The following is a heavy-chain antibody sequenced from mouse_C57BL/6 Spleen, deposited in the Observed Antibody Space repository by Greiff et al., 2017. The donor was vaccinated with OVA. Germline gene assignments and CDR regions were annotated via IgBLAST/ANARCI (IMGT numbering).Heavy chain of an antibody. J-gene: IGHJ1*03. Sequence: EVKLMESGPELVKPGASVKISCKASGYSFTDYNMNWVKQSNGKSLEWIGVINPNYGTTSYNQKFKGKATLTGDTSSSTAYMQLSILTSEDAAVYYCARRDYVGYCEVWGTGTTVTVSS. D-gene: IGHD2-4*01. CDR1: GYSFTDYN. V-gene: IGHV1-39*01. CDR2: INPNYGTT. CDR3: ARRDYVGYCEV.